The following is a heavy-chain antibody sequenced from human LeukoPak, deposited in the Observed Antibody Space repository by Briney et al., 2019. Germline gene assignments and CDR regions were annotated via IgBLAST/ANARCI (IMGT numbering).Heavy chain of an antibody. V-gene: IGHV3-15*01. CDR2: IKSKTDGGTT. Sequence: GGSLRLSCAASGFTFSNAWMSWVRQAPGKGLEWVGRIKSKTDGGTTDYAAPVKGRFTISRDDSKNTLYLQMNSLKTEDTAVYYCTTDRVVRATYYYCGMDVWGQGTTVTVSS. CDR1: GFTFSNAW. D-gene: IGHD3-10*01. CDR3: TTDRVVRATYYYCGMDV. J-gene: IGHJ6*02.